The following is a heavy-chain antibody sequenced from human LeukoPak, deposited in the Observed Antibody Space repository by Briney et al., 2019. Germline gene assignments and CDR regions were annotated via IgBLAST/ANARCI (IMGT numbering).Heavy chain of an antibody. CDR2: IYYSGST. J-gene: IGHJ4*02. CDR1: GGSISSSSYY. D-gene: IGHD5-18*01. CDR3: ARRGYSYGYLSDY. Sequence: PSETLSLTCTVFGGSISSSSYYWGWIRQPPGKGLEWVGSIYYSGSTYYNPSLKTRVTISVDTSKNQFSLKLSSVTAADTAVYYCARRGYSYGYLSDYWGQGTLVTVSS. V-gene: IGHV4-39*01.